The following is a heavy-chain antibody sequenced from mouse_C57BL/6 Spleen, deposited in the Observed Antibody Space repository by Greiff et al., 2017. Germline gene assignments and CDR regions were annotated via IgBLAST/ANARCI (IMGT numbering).Heavy chain of an antibody. CDR3: ARSTYDYYYFDY. CDR2: IDPSDSET. CDR1: GYTFTSYW. J-gene: IGHJ2*01. V-gene: IGHV1-52*01. Sequence: QVQLQQPGAELVRPGSSVKLSCKASGYTFTSYWMHWVKQRPIQGLEWIGDIDPSDSETHYNQKFKDKATLTVDKSSSTAYMQLSSLTSEDSAVYYCARSTYDYYYFDYWGQGTTLTVSS. D-gene: IGHD2-4*01.